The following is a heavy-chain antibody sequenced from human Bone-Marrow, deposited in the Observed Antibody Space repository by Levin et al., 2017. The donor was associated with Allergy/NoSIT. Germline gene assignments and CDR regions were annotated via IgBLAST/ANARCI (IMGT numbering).Heavy chain of an antibody. J-gene: IGHJ6*02. D-gene: IGHD6-6*01. V-gene: IGHV3-7*01. CDR1: GFTLSQYW. CDR3: ARDSFSTSSGLDYYYGMDV. CDR2: IKPDGSEE. Sequence: GESLKISCAASGFTLSQYWMTWVRQAPGKGLEWVAKIKPDGSEEYYVDSVKGRFTISRDNTKKSLSLQINNLRAEDTAVYYCARDSFSTSSGLDYYYGMDVWGQGTTVTVSS.